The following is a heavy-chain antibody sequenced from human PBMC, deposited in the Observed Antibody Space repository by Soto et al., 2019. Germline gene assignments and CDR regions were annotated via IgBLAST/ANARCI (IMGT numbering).Heavy chain of an antibody. CDR2: INTGNGNT. CDR3: ARSTPYGSGSYYSDY. J-gene: IGHJ4*02. CDR1: GYTFTSYA. Sequence: ASVKVSCKASGYTFTSYAIHWVRQAPGQRLDWMGWINTGNGNTKYSQKFQGRVTITRDTSASTAYMELSSLRSEDTAVYYCARSTPYGSGSYYSDYWGQGTLVTVSS. V-gene: IGHV1-3*04. D-gene: IGHD3-10*01.